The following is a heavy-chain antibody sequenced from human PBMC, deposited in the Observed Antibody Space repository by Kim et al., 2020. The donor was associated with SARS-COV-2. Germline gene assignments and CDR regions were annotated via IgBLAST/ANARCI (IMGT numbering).Heavy chain of an antibody. J-gene: IGHJ6*03. CDR1: GQSIMTFY. Sequence: SETLSLTCTVSGQSIMTFYWTWIRQSPQKGLEWIGFVHSGGDTNYNPSLRSRVTMSTDPSKNQFSLRLTSVTAADTAVYYCARLHCSEDACMDYFHFYHFDIWGTGTAVTVS. CDR2: VHSGGDT. D-gene: IGHD2-15*01. CDR3: ARLHCSEDACMDYFHFYHFDI. V-gene: IGHV4-59*01.